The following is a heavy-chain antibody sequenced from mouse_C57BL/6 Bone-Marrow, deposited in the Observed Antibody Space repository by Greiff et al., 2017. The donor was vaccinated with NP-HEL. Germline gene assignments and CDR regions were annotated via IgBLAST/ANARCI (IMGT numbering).Heavy chain of an antibody. CDR2: INPYNGGT. CDR1: GYTFTDYY. D-gene: IGHD1-1*01. Sequence: VQLQQSGPVLVKPGASVKMSCKASGYTFTDYYMNWVKQSHGKSLEWIGVINPYNGGTSYNQKFKGKATLTVDKSSSTAYMELNSLTSEDSAVYYCARTPTFITTVVVDYWGQGTTLTVSS. J-gene: IGHJ2*01. CDR3: ARTPTFITTVVVDY. V-gene: IGHV1-19*01.